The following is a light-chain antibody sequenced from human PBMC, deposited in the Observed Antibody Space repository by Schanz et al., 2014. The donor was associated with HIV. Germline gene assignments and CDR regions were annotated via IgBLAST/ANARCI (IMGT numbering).Light chain of an antibody. V-gene: IGLV2-14*03. J-gene: IGLJ1*01. CDR1: SSDVGGYNY. CDR2: DVS. Sequence: QSVLTQPASVSGSPGQSITISCTGTSSDVGGYNYVSWFQQHPGKAPQLMIFDVSNRPSGVPARFSGSKSGTSAYLAITGLQAEDEGDYYCQSYDIGLSSYVFGAGTKLTVL. CDR3: QSYDIGLSSYV.